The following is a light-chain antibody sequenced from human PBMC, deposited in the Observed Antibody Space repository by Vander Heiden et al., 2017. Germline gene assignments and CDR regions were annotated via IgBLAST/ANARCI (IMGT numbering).Light chain of an antibody. CDR3: QQYGTSPPT. CDR1: QYITNSL. Sequence: EIVLTQSPGTLSLSPGERATLSCRASQYITNSLLAWYQRKPGQAPRFLIYSASSRATGIPDRFSGSGSGTDFTLTISRLEPEDFAVYYCQQYGTSPPTFGQGTRVE. CDR2: SAS. J-gene: IGKJ1*01. V-gene: IGKV3-20*01.